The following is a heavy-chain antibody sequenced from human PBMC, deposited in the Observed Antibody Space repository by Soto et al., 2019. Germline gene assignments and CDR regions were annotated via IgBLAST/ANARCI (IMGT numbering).Heavy chain of an antibody. V-gene: IGHV1-24*01. CDR1: GYTLTELS. CDR3: ATDHYTAAAGTYLSY. J-gene: IGHJ4*02. Sequence: EASVKVSCKVSGYTLTELSVHWVRQAPGKGLEWMGGFDPEDGETIYAQKFQGRVTMTEDTSTDTAYMELSSLRSEDTAVYYCATDHYTAAAGTYLSYWGQGTLVTVSS. CDR2: FDPEDGET. D-gene: IGHD6-13*01.